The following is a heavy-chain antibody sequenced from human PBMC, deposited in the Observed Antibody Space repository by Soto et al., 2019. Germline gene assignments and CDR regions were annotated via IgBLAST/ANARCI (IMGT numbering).Heavy chain of an antibody. V-gene: IGHV3-15*01. Sequence: EVQLVESGGGLVKPGGSLRLSCAASGFTFSDAWMSGVRQAPGKGLELVGIIKQKTDGGTTDYAAPVKGRFTISRDDSKNTVYLQMRSLKTEDTAVYYCRTQWLDWGQGTLVTVSS. D-gene: IGHD6-19*01. CDR1: GFTFSDAW. CDR2: IKQKTDGGTT. CDR3: RTQWLD. J-gene: IGHJ4*02.